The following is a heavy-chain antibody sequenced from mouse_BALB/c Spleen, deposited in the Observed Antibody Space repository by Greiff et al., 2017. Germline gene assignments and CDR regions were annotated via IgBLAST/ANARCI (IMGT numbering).Heavy chain of an antibody. V-gene: IGHV2-9*02. Sequence: VQLQQSGPGLVAPSQSLSITCTVSGFSLTSYGVHWVRQPPGKGLEWLGVIWAGGSTNYNSALMSRLSISKDNSKSQVFLKMNSLQTDDTAKYYGAVQNGPYAMDYWGQGTSVTVAA. CDR1: GFSLTSYG. J-gene: IGHJ4*01. CDR3: AVQNGPYAMDY. CDR2: IWAGGST.